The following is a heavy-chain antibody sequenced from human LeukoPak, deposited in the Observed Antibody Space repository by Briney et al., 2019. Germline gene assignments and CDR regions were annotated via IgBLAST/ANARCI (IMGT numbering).Heavy chain of an antibody. J-gene: IGHJ4*02. V-gene: IGHV4-4*07. CDR2: INTSGST. Sequence: PSETLSLTCTVSGGSISNYYWSWIRQPAGKGLEWIGRINTSGSTNYNPSLESRVTMSVDTCKNQYSLKLSSVPAADTAVYFSARSRGTTMVTRFDYWGQGTLVTVSS. CDR3: ARSRGTTMVTRFDY. D-gene: IGHD5-18*01. CDR1: GGSISNYY.